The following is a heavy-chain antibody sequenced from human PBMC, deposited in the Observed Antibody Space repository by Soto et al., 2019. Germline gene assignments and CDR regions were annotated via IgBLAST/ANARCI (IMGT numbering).Heavy chain of an antibody. Sequence: QLQLQESGPGLVKPSETLALTCTVSGGSFSSPNHFWAWIRQPPGKGLEWIGSIYQSGSTSYNSSLKTRLTISVDTSKNHFSLRLTSLTAADTAVYYCARHPYYLESGGYPTWGQGILVTVSS. CDR2: IYQSGST. CDR1: GGSFSSPNHF. V-gene: IGHV4-39*01. CDR3: ARHPYYLESGGYPT. J-gene: IGHJ4*02. D-gene: IGHD3-22*01.